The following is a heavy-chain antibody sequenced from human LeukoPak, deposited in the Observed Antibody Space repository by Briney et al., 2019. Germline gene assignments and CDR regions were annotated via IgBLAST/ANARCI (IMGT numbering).Heavy chain of an antibody. D-gene: IGHD4-17*01. CDR1: GTPFSSYY. J-gene: IGHJ4*02. CDR3: ARMTTGYDF. Sequence: PSETLSLTCAVSGTPFSSYYWSWIRQPPGKGLEWIGEVNYSGYTNDNPSLKSRVTISVDTSKNQFSLGLRSVTAADTAVYFCARMTTGYDFWGQGTLVTVSS. V-gene: IGHV4-34*01. CDR2: VNYSGYT.